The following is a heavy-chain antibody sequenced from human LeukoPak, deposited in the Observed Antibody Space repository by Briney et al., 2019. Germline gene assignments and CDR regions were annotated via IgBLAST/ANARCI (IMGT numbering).Heavy chain of an antibody. CDR2: ISYDGSDE. CDR3: ARDSIVRASPRQDY. CDR1: GFTFGSYD. J-gene: IGHJ4*02. D-gene: IGHD1-26*01. V-gene: IGHV3-33*01. Sequence: GGSLSLSCAASGFTFGSYDMHWVRQAPGRGLEWVTIISYDGSDEYYADSVKGRFTISRDNSKNMLYLQMNSLRAEDTAVYFCARDSIVRASPRQDYWGQGTLVTVSS.